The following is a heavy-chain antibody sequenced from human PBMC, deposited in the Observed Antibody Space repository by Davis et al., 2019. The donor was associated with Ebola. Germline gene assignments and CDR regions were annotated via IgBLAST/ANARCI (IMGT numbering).Heavy chain of an antibody. CDR2: IRSKANSFAT. CDR3: SRHSPFRFFDY. CDR1: GITFSGSA. J-gene: IGHJ4*02. Sequence: GESLKTSCAASGITFSGSAVHWVRQASGKGPAWVGRIRSKANSFATEFAASVKGRFTISRDDSKNTAYLQMNSLKTEDTAVYYCSRHSPFRFFDYWGQGTLVTVSS. V-gene: IGHV3-73*01.